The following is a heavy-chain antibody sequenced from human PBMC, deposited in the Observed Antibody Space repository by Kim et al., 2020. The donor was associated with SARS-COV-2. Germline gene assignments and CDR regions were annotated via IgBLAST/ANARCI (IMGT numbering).Heavy chain of an antibody. D-gene: IGHD3-10*01. CDR2: VYFRGNT. V-gene: IGHV4-39*01. Sequence: SETLSLTCSVSGDSINSTTYYWAWIRQSPGKGLEWIGSVYFRGNTYYNPSLKSRVTMSVDTSKNQFSLKLGSVTAADTAVYYCARQRGLGVSFPFHNWGQGTLATVSS. J-gene: IGHJ4*02. CDR1: GDSINSTTYY. CDR3: ARQRGLGVSFPFHN.